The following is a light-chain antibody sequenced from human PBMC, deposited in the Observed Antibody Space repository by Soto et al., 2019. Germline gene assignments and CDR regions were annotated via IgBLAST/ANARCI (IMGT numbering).Light chain of an antibody. J-gene: IGLJ1*01. V-gene: IGLV2-8*01. Sequence: QSVLTQPPSASGSPGQSVTISCTGTSSDVGGYNYVSWFQPHPGKAPKLIIHEVNQRPSGVPDRFSGSKSGNTVSLTVSGLQAEDDGTYYCSSSGGYNNVVFGTGNRVIV. CDR3: SSSGGYNNVV. CDR2: EVN. CDR1: SSDVGGYNY.